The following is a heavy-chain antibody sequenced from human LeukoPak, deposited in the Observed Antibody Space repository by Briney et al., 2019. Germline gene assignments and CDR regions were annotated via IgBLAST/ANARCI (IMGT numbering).Heavy chain of an antibody. D-gene: IGHD3-16*02. J-gene: IGHJ5*02. CDR1: SGSISSSSYY. CDR3: ARGSMITFGGVIPHWFDP. CDR2: IYYSGST. V-gene: IGHV4-39*01. Sequence: SETLSLTCTVSSGSISSSSYYWGWIRQPPGKGLEWIGSIYYSGSTYYNPSLKSRVTISVDTSKNQFSLKLSSVTAADTAVYYCARGSMITFGGVIPHWFDPWGQGTLVTVSS.